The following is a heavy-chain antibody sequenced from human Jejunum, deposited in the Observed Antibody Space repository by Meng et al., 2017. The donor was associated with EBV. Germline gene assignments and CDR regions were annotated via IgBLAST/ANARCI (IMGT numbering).Heavy chain of an antibody. D-gene: IGHD2-21*02. V-gene: IGHV7-4-1*02. CDR2: INTRTGNP. J-gene: IGHJ4*02. Sequence: QVHVVQSGSGLKKPGASVKVSCKASGYTFSRYAMNWGRQAPGQGLEWMGWINTRTGNPAYAQGFTGRFVFSLDTSVSTAYLQISSLKAEDTAVYYCASDISTATFGYWGQGTLVTVSS. CDR1: GYTFSRYA. CDR3: ASDISTATFGY.